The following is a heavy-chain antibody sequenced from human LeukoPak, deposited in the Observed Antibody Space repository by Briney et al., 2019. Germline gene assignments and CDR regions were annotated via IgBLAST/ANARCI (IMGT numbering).Heavy chain of an antibody. V-gene: IGHV3-23*01. CDR3: TKDRRGYDQAIVY. CDR2: ISGSGYST. CDR1: GFTFSAYA. D-gene: IGHD5-12*01. Sequence: PGGSLRLSCAASGFTFSAYAMSWVRQAPGKGLEWVSTISGSGYSTYYADSVKGRFTISRDNSKNTLYLQMNSLRAEDTAVYYCTKDRRGYDQAIVYWGQGTLVIVSS. J-gene: IGHJ4*02.